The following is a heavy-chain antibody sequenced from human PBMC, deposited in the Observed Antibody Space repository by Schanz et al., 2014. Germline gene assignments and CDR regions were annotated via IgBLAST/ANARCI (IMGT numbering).Heavy chain of an antibody. CDR3: ARDRRNADLDY. J-gene: IGHJ4*02. V-gene: IGHV3-23*04. Sequence: VQLVESGGGVVQPGRSLRLSCAASGFMFSSYAMSWVRQAPGKGLEWVSAISGSGGSTYYADSVKGRFTISRDNAKNSLYLEMNSLRAEDTALYYCARDRRNADLDYWGQGTLVTVSS. CDR1: GFMFSSYA. CDR2: ISGSGGST. D-gene: IGHD1-1*01.